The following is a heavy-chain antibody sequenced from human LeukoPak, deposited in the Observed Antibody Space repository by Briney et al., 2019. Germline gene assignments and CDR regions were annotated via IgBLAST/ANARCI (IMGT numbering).Heavy chain of an antibody. Sequence: TLSLTCAVYGGSFSGYYWSWIRQPPGKGLEWIGEINHSGSTNYNPSLKSRVTISVDTSKNQFSLKLSSVTAADTAVYYCARVSMVRGVIPLYWGQGTLVTVSS. D-gene: IGHD3-10*01. CDR2: INHSGST. CDR1: GGSFSGYY. V-gene: IGHV4-34*09. CDR3: ARVSMVRGVIPLY. J-gene: IGHJ4*02.